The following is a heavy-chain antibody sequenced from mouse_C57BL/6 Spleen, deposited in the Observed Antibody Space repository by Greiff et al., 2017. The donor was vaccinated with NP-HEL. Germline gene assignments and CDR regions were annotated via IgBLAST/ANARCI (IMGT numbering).Heavy chain of an antibody. Sequence: VQLQQPGTELVKPGASVKLSCKASGYTFTSYWMHWVKQRPGQGLEWIGNINPSNGGTNYNEKFKSKATLTVDKSSSTAYMQLSSLTSEDSAVYYCARASFPITTVVATGGYYAMDYWGQGTSVTVSS. CDR2: INPSNGGT. J-gene: IGHJ4*01. CDR1: GYTFTSYW. V-gene: IGHV1-53*01. CDR3: ARASFPITTVVATGGYYAMDY. D-gene: IGHD1-1*01.